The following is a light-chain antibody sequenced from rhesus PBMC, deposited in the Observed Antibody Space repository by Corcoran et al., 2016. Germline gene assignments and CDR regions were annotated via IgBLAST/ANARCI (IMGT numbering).Light chain of an antibody. CDR2: AAS. Sequence: DIQMTQSPSSLSASVGDRVTITSRASENVNNYLHWYQQKPGKAPKFMIYAASTLQRGVPSRFSGSGSGTDYTFTISSLQPEDVATYYCQHSYGTPHSFGQGTKVEIK. CDR3: QHSYGTPHS. V-gene: IGKV1-74*01. J-gene: IGKJ2*01. CDR1: ENVNNY.